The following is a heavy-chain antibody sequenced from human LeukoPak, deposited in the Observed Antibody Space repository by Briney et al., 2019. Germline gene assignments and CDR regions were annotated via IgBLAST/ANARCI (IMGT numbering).Heavy chain of an antibody. CDR3: ARRRGNTSGFQGYYFDY. V-gene: IGHV4-31*03. Sequence: PSETLSLTCTVSGGSVSSGDYYWSWIRQLPGKGLGWIGYIYYSGNTNYNPSLKSRLTISVDTSKNQFSLKLSSVTAADTAVYYCARRRGNTSGFQGYYFDYWGQGTLVTVSS. D-gene: IGHD6-19*01. CDR1: GGSVSSGDYY. J-gene: IGHJ4*02. CDR2: IYYSGNT.